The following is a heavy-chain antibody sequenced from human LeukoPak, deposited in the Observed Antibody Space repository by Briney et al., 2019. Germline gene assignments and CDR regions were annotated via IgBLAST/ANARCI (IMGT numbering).Heavy chain of an antibody. Sequence: PGGSLRLSCAAFGFTVSSKYMSWVRQAPGKGLEWVSVFYSGGSTYYADSVKGRFTISRDNSKNTLSLQMSSLRAEDTAVYYCVKARSPATVVNSFDIWGQGTLVTVSS. CDR3: VKARSPATVVNSFDI. D-gene: IGHD4-23*01. V-gene: IGHV3-66*01. J-gene: IGHJ3*02. CDR1: GFTVSSKY. CDR2: FYSGGST.